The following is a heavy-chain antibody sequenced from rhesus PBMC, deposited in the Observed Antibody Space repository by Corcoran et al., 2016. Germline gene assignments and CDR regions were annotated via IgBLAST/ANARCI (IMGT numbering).Heavy chain of an antibody. J-gene: IGHJ4*01. D-gene: IGHD5-42*01. Sequence: QLQLQESGPGLVKPSETLSLTCAVSGGSISSDYWSWIRQPPGKGLEWIGRLSGSGGNTDYNPSLKSRVTISIATSKNQFSLRLRSVTAADTAVYYCARTTELGIPFDYWGQGVQVTVSS. CDR3: ARTTELGIPFDY. V-gene: IGHV4-173*01. CDR1: GGSISSDY. CDR2: LSGSGGNT.